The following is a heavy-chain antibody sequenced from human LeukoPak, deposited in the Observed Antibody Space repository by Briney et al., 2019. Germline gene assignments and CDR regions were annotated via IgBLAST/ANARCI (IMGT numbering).Heavy chain of an antibody. Sequence: PGGSLRLSCAASGFTFSSYAVSWVRQAPGKGLEWVSAISGSGSSTYYADSVKGRFTISRDNSKNTLYLQMNSLRAEDTAVYYCAQGRLEFDYWGQGTLVTVSS. CDR2: ISGSGSST. J-gene: IGHJ4*02. V-gene: IGHV3-23*01. D-gene: IGHD1-1*01. CDR1: GFTFSSYA. CDR3: AQGRLEFDY.